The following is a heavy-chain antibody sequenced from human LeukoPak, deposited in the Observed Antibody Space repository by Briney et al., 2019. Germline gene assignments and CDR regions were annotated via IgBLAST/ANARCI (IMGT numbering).Heavy chain of an antibody. D-gene: IGHD3-22*01. V-gene: IGHV3-23*01. CDR2: ISPSGSST. J-gene: IGHJ4*02. CDR3: AKDWNYDSSGLYYFDY. CDR1: GFTFSIYA. Sequence: GGSLRLSCAASGFTFSIYAMSWVRQAPGKGLEWVSGISPSGSSTYYADSVEGRFNVSRDNSKNTLYLQMNSLRAEDTAVYYCAKDWNYDSSGLYYFDYWGQGTLVTVSS.